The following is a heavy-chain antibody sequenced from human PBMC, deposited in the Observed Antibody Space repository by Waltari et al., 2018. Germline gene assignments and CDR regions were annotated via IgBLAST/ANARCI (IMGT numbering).Heavy chain of an antibody. CDR1: GFSFSTHW. J-gene: IGHJ4*02. CDR2: IRPDVTYT. CDR3: ARGIDS. Sequence: EVQLEESGGGSVQPGGSLRLSCAASGFSFSTHWMHWVRQAPGKGLVWVAEIRPDVTYTNYADSLRRRFTISRDNAKNTLYLQMNSLRVEDTAVYYCARGIDSWGRGTLVAVSS. V-gene: IGHV3-74*01.